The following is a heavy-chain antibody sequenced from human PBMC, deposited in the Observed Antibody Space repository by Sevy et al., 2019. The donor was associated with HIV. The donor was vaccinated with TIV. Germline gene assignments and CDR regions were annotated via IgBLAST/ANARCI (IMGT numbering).Heavy chain of an antibody. CDR2: IYTSGST. V-gene: IGHV4-4*07. J-gene: IGHJ5*02. D-gene: IGHD2-21*02. CDR3: AREDLVVVTAGGNWFDP. CDR1: GGSISSYY. Sequence: PSETLSLSCTVSGGSISSYYWSWIRQPAGKGLEWIGRIYTSGSTNYNPSLKSRVTMSVDTSKNQFSLKLSSVTAADTAVYYCAREDLVVVTAGGNWFDPWGQGTLVTVS.